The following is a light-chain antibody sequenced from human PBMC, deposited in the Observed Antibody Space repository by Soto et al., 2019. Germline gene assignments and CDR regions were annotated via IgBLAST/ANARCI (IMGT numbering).Light chain of an antibody. V-gene: IGLV1-47*01. J-gene: IGLJ2*01. CDR3: AAWDDTLSGVV. Sequence: QPVLTQPPSASGTPGQRVTISCSGSISNIVSNFIYLYQQLPGTAPKLLIYRNNERPSGVPDRFSGSKSGTSASLAISGLRSEDEADSHCAAWDDTLSGVVFGGGTKLTVL. CDR2: RNN. CDR1: ISNIVSNF.